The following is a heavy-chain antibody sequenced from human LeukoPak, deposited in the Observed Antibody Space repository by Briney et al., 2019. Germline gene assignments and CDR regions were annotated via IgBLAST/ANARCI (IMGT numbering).Heavy chain of an antibody. CDR2: ISSSGST. Sequence: SETLSLTCTVSGDSINSYYWSWIRQPAGRGLGWIGRISSSGSTNYNPSLKSRVTMSVDTSKNQFSLKLSSVTAADTAMYFCVSGADFWSGSYTGHWFDPWGQGTLVTVSS. D-gene: IGHD3-3*01. CDR3: VSGADFWSGSYTGHWFDP. J-gene: IGHJ5*02. V-gene: IGHV4-4*07. CDR1: GDSINSYY.